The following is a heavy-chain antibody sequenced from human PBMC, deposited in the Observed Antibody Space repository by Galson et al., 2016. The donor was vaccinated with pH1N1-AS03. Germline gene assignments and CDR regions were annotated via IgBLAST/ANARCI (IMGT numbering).Heavy chain of an antibody. V-gene: IGHV3-23*01. CDR1: GFTFSSHV. Sequence: SLRLSCAASGFTFSSHVMSWVRQAPGQGLEWVSSIRGSGGTYYIDSEKGRCTISRDNSEKTLYLQMNSLRAEDTAVYYCAKVMGQGEWYWDAFDIYGQGTMVTVFS. CDR2: IRGSGGT. J-gene: IGHJ3*02. CDR3: AKVMGQGEWYWDAFDI. D-gene: IGHD3-3*01.